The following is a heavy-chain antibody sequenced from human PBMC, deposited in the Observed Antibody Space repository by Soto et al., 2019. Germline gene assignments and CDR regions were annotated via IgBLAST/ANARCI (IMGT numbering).Heavy chain of an antibody. CDR2: IKSKTGGGTT. J-gene: IGHJ6*02. V-gene: IGHV3-15*07. CDR1: GFTLNNAW. Sequence: GGSLRLSCAASGFTLNNAWMNWVRQAPGKGLEWVGRIKSKTGGGTTDYAAPVKGRFTISRDDSKNTLFLQMNSLKTEDTAVYYCTTATLIYYYYGMDVWGQGTTVTVSS. CDR3: TTATLIYYYYGMDV.